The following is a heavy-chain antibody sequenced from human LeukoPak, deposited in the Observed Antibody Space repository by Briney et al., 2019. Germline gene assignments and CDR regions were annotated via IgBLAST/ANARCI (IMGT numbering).Heavy chain of an antibody. CDR2: INHSGST. Sequence: GSLRLSCAASGFTFSNYGMHWVRQAPGKGLEWIGEINHSGSTNYNPSLKSRVTISVDTSKNQFSLRLSSVTAADTAVYYCARGLVAVADWGQGTLVTVSS. J-gene: IGHJ4*02. V-gene: IGHV4-34*01. CDR3: ARGLVAVAD. D-gene: IGHD6-19*01. CDR1: GFTFSNYG.